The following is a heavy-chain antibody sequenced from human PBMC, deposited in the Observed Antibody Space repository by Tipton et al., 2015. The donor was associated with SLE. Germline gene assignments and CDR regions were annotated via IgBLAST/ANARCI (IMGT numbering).Heavy chain of an antibody. CDR2: IWHDGTNK. CDR1: GFTFSTYA. V-gene: IGHV3-33*08. D-gene: IGHD3-22*01. J-gene: IGHJ2*01. Sequence: QLVKSGGDVVQPGRSLTLSCAASGFTFSTYAMQWVSKAPGKGLEWVAVIWHDGTNKYYADSVKGRFTISRDNSRNTLYLQMNSLRAEDTSVYYCARDGYYYDSSGYYSSYWYFDLWGRGTLVTVSS. CDR3: ARDGYYYDSSGYYSSYWYFDL.